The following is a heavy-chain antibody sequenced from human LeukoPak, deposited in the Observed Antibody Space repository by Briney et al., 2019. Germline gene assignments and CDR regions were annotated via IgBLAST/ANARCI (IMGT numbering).Heavy chain of an antibody. Sequence: NPGGSLRLSCAASGFTFSSHSMTWVHQAPGKGLEWVSSISSSSNYIYYADSVKGRFTISRDNAKNSVSLQMNSLRAEDTAVYYCARALKPYGSSGTTYAFDIWGQGAMVTVSS. D-gene: IGHD6-25*01. CDR3: ARALKPYGSSGTTYAFDI. V-gene: IGHV3-21*06. CDR2: ISSSSNYI. J-gene: IGHJ3*02. CDR1: GFTFSSHS.